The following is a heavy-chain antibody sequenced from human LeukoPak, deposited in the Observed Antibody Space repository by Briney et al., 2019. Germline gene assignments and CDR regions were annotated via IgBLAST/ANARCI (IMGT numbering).Heavy chain of an antibody. CDR3: AKQYGYFDY. CDR1: GFTFSSHG. D-gene: IGHD4-17*01. Sequence: GGSLRLSCAASGFTFSSHGMSWVRQAPGKGLEWVSTISGSGDNTYYADSVKGRFTISRDNSKNTLYLQMNSLRAEDTAVYYCAKQYGYFDYWGQGTLVTVSS. V-gene: IGHV3-23*01. CDR2: ISGSGDNT. J-gene: IGHJ4*02.